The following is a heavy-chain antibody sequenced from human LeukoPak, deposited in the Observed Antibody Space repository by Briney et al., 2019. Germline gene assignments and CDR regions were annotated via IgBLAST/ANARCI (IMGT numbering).Heavy chain of an antibody. CDR3: ARRKSAESGSGSRYYYYYGMDV. V-gene: IGHV3-53*01. J-gene: IGHJ6*02. CDR1: GFTVSSNY. Sequence: GGSLRLSCAASGFTVSSNYMSWVRQAPGKGLEWVSVIYSGGSTYYADSVKGRFTISRDNSKNTLYLQMNSLRAEDTAVYYCARRKSAESGSGSRYYYYYGMDVWGQGTTVTVSS. CDR2: IYSGGST. D-gene: IGHD3-10*01.